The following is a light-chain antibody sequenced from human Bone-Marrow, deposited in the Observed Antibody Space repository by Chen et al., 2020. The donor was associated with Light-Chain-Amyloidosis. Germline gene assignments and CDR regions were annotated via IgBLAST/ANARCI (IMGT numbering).Light chain of an antibody. CDR3: LSAGSRGTYVVI. CDR1: DLPTKY. Sequence: SYELTQPTSVSVSPGQPARITGSGDDLPTKYAYWYQQKPGQAPVLVIHRDTERPSGLSERFSCSSSGTTATLTISGVQAEDDADYHCLSAGSRGTYVVIFGGGTKLTVL. CDR2: RDT. J-gene: IGLJ2*01. V-gene: IGLV3-25*03.